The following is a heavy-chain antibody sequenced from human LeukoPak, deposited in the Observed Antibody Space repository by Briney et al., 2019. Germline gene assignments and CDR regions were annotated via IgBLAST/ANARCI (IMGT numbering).Heavy chain of an antibody. Sequence: SETLSLTCAVSGYSISSGYYWGWIRQPPGKGLEWIGSIYHSGSTYYNPSLKSRVTISVDTSKNQFSLKLSSVTAADTAVYYCARARMRQLFGTVYYYYYMDVWGKGTTVTVSS. V-gene: IGHV4-38-2*01. CDR3: ARARMRQLFGTVYYYYYMDV. CDR2: IYHSGST. CDR1: GYSISSGYY. J-gene: IGHJ6*03. D-gene: IGHD3-10*02.